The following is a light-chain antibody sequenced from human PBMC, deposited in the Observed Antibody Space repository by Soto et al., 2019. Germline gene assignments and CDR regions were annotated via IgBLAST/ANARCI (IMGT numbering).Light chain of an antibody. CDR3: QQYGSSPT. CDR1: QSISRSD. CDR2: ATS. J-gene: IGKJ4*01. Sequence: EIVFTQSPGTVSLSPGEGATLSCRASQSISRSDLAWYQHRPGQSPRLLIYATSSRATGIPDRFTGGGAGTGFTLTISRLEPEDSAVYYCQQYGSSPTLGGGTKVDIK. V-gene: IGKV3-20*01.